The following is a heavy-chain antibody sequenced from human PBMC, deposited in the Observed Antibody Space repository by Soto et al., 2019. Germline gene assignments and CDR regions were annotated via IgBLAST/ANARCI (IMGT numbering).Heavy chain of an antibody. CDR2: ISGSGGST. J-gene: IGHJ4*02. Sequence: GGSLRLSCAASGFTFSTYAMSWVRQAPGKGLEWVSAISGSGGSTFYADSVKGRFTISRDNSKTTLYLQMNSLGAEDTAVYYCAKGRGYCSSTSCYVASDYWGQGP. D-gene: IGHD2-2*01. CDR1: GFTFSTYA. CDR3: AKGRGYCSSTSCYVASDY. V-gene: IGHV3-23*01.